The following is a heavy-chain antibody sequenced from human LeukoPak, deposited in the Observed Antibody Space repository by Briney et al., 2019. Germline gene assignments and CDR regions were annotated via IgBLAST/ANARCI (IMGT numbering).Heavy chain of an antibody. Sequence: SETLSLTCTASGGSISSYYWSWIRQPPGKGLEWIGYIHYSGSTHYNPSLKSRVTISVDTSKNQFSLKLSSVTAADTAVYYCARLSDSGSYYDYWGQGTLVTVSS. V-gene: IGHV4-59*08. CDR1: GGSISSYY. J-gene: IGHJ4*02. CDR2: IHYSGST. CDR3: ARLSDSGSYYDY. D-gene: IGHD3-10*01.